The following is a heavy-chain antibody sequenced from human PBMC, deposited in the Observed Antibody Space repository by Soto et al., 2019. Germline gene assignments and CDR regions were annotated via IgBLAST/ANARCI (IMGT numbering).Heavy chain of an antibody. CDR3: ASVVNLWELRGFFDP. D-gene: IGHD1-7*01. Sequence: SENPSLTCSVSGGSIVDYYWSWIRQPPGKGLEWIGFIYYTGNTRYNPSLGSRVTISLDTSKNQFSLKLTSATAADTAFYYCASVVNLWELRGFFDPSCPGPLRTL. CDR2: IYYTGNT. J-gene: IGHJ5*02. V-gene: IGHV4-59*01. CDR1: GGSIVDYY.